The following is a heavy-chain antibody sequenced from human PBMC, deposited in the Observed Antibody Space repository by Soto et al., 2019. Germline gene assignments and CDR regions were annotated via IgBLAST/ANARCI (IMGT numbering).Heavy chain of an antibody. Sequence: TLSLTCTVSGGSISSSSYYWGWIRQPPGKGLEWIGSIYYSGSTYYNPSLKSRVTISVDTSKNQFSLKLSSVTAAETAVYYCASFRNPSYYDFWSGDLPGVFDYWGQG. D-gene: IGHD3-3*01. CDR3: ASFRNPSYYDFWSGDLPGVFDY. V-gene: IGHV4-39*01. CDR2: IYYSGST. J-gene: IGHJ4*02. CDR1: GGSISSSSYY.